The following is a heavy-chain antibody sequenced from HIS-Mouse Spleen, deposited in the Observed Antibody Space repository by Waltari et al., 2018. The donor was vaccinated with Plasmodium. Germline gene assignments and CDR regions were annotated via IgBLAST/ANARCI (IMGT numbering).Heavy chain of an antibody. CDR3: AKGSFIGSGYDPWAFDI. Sequence: SGFTFSSYGMHWVRQAPGKGLEWVAVISYDGSNKYYADSVKGRFTISRDNSKNTLYLQMNSLRAEDTAVYYCAKGSFIGSGYDPWAFDIWGQGTMVTVSS. V-gene: IGHV3-30*18. D-gene: IGHD5-12*01. J-gene: IGHJ3*02. CDR2: ISYDGSNK. CDR1: GFTFSSYG.